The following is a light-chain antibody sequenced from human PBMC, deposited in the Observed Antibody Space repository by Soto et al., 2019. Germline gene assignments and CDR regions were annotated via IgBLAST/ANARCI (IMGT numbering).Light chain of an antibody. V-gene: IGKV4-1*01. CDR3: QQYYTTLALS. CDR2: WAS. CDR1: QSVLYRSNKKNY. J-gene: IGKJ4*01. Sequence: DIVMTQSPDSLAVPLGARATINCRSSQSVLYRSNKKNYLAWYQQKRGQPPRLLIYWASTRESGVPERFSGSGSATDFTLTIISVQAEDVAVYYCQQYYTTLALSFGGGTRVEIK.